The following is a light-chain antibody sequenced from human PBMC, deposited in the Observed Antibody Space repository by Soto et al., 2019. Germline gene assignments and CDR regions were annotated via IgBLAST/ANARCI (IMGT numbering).Light chain of an antibody. Sequence: QSVLTQPASVSGCPGQSSRISCSGARSDIGSYNYVAWYQQFPGKTPKILIYGVSNRPSGVSSRFSGSKSGNTASLTISGLQAEDEADYYCISYTGSSTSYVFGSGTKVTVL. CDR1: RSDIGSYNY. CDR3: ISYTGSSTSYV. CDR2: GVS. V-gene: IGLV2-14*01. J-gene: IGLJ1*01.